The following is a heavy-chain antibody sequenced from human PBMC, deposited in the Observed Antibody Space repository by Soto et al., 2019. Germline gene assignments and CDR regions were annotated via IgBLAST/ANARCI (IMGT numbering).Heavy chain of an antibody. Sequence: QVQLQESGPGLVKPSETLSLTCTVSGGSVSSGSYYWSWIRQPPGKGLEWIGYIYYTGSTNYNPSLKSRVTTSVDTSKNQFSLKLTSVTAADTAVYYCAVEDYCSGGSCYGLDYWGQGTLVTVSS. V-gene: IGHV4-61*01. CDR2: IYYTGST. J-gene: IGHJ4*02. CDR3: AVEDYCSGGSCYGLDY. D-gene: IGHD2-15*01. CDR1: GGSVSSGSYY.